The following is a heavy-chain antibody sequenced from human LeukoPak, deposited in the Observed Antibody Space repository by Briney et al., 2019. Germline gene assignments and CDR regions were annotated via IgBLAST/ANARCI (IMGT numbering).Heavy chain of an antibody. CDR2: ITDDGYNT. D-gene: IGHD6-19*01. V-gene: IGHV3-23*01. Sequence: GGSLRLSCAASGFTFSAFAMTWVRQAPGKRVEWVSTITDDGYNTYSADSVKGRITFSRDNSKNTLSLQLRSLRAEDTAVYYCAKDLSYTSGASDHWGQGTLVTVSS. J-gene: IGHJ4*02. CDR1: GFTFSAFA. CDR3: AKDLSYTSGASDH.